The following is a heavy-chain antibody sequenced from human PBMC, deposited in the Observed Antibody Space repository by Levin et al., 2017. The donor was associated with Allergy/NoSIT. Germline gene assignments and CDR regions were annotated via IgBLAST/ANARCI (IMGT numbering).Heavy chain of an antibody. CDR2: ISWNSGSI. CDR3: ARDNIGLPDAFDI. J-gene: IGHJ3*02. D-gene: IGHD3-10*01. V-gene: IGHV3-9*01. CDR1: GFTFDDYA. Sequence: AGGSLRLSCAASGFTFDDYAMHWDRQAPGKGLEWVSGISWNSGSIGYADSVKGRFTISRDNAKNSLYLQMNSLRTEDTALYYCARDNIGLPDAFDIWGQGTMVIVSS.